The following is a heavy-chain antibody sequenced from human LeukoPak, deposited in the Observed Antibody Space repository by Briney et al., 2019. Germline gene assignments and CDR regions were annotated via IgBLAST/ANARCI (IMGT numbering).Heavy chain of an antibody. CDR3: ARVNLYDSSGYYLGY. J-gene: IGHJ4*02. CDR1: GSTFTGYY. D-gene: IGHD3-22*01. CDR2: INPNSGGT. Sequence: GASVKVSCKASGSTFTGYYMHWVRQAHGQGLEWMGWINPNSGGTNYAQKFQGRVTMTRDTSISTAYMELSRLRSDDTAVYYCARVNLYDSSGYYLGYWGQGTLVTVSS. V-gene: IGHV1-2*02.